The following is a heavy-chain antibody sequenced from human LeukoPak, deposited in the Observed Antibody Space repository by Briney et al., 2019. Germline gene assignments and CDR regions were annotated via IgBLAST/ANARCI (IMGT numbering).Heavy chain of an antibody. CDR2: ISTTSSYI. Sequence: GGSLRLSCAASGFTFSSYTMNWVRQAPGKGLEWVSSISTTSSYIYYADSVKGRFTISRDNAKDSLYLQMNSLRAQDTAVYYCATAYSNYGYCLDYWGQGSLVTVSS. J-gene: IGHJ4*02. D-gene: IGHD3-10*01. CDR3: ATAYSNYGYCLDY. CDR1: GFTFSSYT. V-gene: IGHV3-21*01.